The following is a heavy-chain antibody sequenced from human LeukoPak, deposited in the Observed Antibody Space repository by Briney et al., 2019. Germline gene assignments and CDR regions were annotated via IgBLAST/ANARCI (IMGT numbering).Heavy chain of an antibody. CDR2: IRSKANSYAT. Sequence: PGGSLRLSCAASGLTFSCPAMHWVRQASGKGLEWVGRIRSKANSYATAYAASVKGRFTISRDDSKITAYLQMNSLKTEDTAVYYCTSTSKTGTTRWEGNWFDPWGQGTLVTVSS. J-gene: IGHJ5*02. CDR3: TSTSKTGTTRWEGNWFDP. V-gene: IGHV3-73*01. D-gene: IGHD1-7*01. CDR1: GLTFSCPA.